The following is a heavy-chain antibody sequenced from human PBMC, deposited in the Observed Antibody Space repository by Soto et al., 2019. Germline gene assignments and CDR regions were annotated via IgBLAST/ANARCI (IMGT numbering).Heavy chain of an antibody. CDR2: ISDDGSNT. V-gene: IGHV3-30-3*01. CDR1: GFTFSRHT. Sequence: QVQLVESGGGVVQPGRSLRLSCAASGFTFSRHTMHWVRQAPGKGLEWVAAISDDGSNTYYADSVKGRFTISRDNSKNTLYLQMNSLSSEDTAVHHCAREVHFDDWGQGTLVTVSS. CDR3: AREVHFDD. J-gene: IGHJ4*02.